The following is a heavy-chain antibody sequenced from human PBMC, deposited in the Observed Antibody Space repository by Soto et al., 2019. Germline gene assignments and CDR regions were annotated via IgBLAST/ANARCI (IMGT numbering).Heavy chain of an antibody. CDR2: ISAYNGNT. Sequence: SVKVSCKASGYTFTSYGISWVRQAPGQGLEWMGWISAYNGNTNYAQKLQGRVTMTTDTSTSTAYMELRSLRSDDTAVYYCAREGVTIFGADPNYYYYGMDVWGQGTTVTVSS. CDR1: GYTFTSYG. J-gene: IGHJ6*02. V-gene: IGHV1-18*04. CDR3: AREGVTIFGADPNYYYYGMDV. D-gene: IGHD3-3*01.